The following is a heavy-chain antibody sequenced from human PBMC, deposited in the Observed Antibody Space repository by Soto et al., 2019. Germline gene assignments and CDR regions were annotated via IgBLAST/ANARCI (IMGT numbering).Heavy chain of an antibody. CDR1: GFIYSSCA. D-gene: IGHD3-10*01. CDR3: VKDRSDTWSFDY. CDR2: VSHDGTLY. J-gene: IGHJ4*02. Sequence: QVQLVESGGGVVQPGRSLRLSCSASGFIYSSCAMHWVRQVPGKGLEWLAVVSHDGTLYPYADSVKGRFIISRDNSRKMLYLQMNSLRPGDTAVYYCVKDRSDTWSFDYWGQGTLVTVSS. V-gene: IGHV3-30*18.